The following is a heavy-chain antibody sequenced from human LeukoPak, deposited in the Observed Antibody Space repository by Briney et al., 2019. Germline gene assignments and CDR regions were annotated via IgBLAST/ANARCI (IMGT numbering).Heavy chain of an antibody. V-gene: IGHV3-73*01. CDR3: TAGATNVGEADY. CDR1: GFTFSGSA. D-gene: IGHD3-16*01. J-gene: IGHJ4*02. CDR2: IRSKANSYAT. Sequence: PGGPLRLSCAASGFTFSGSAMHWVRQASGKGLEWVGRIRSKANSYATTYAASVKGRFTISRDDSKNTAYLQMNSLKTEDTAVYYCTAGATNVGEADYWGQGTLVTVSS.